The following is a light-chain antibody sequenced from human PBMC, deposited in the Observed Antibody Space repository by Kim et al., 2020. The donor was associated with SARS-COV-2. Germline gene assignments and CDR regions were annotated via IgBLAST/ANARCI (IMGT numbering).Light chain of an antibody. J-gene: IGLJ1*01. Sequence: QSVLTQPPSASGAPGQRVTISCSGSSSNIGAGYDVHWYHQLPGTAPHLLIYGNNNRPSGLPDLSSGTKSATSASLAITGLQAEEAADYYGPSYDSLLGCLFGAGTKVTVL. CDR1: SSNIGAGYD. CDR2: GNN. V-gene: IGLV1-40*01. CDR3: PSYDSLLGCL.